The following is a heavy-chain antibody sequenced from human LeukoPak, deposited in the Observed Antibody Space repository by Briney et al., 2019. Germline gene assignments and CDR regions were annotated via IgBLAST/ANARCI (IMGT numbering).Heavy chain of an antibody. CDR3: AKDLALRGIYGPRGGKTIDY. CDR2: ISYYGSNK. Sequence: PAGGSLRLSCAASGFTFSDYYMSWIRQAPGRGLEGVALISYYGSNKHCTDSVRGRFHIPRHNYKHTVYLHMNRLRAEDKAVYYCAKDLALRGIYGPRGGKTIDYWGQGTLVTISS. J-gene: IGHJ4*02. V-gene: IGHV3-30*18. D-gene: IGHD2-21*01. CDR1: GFTFSDYY.